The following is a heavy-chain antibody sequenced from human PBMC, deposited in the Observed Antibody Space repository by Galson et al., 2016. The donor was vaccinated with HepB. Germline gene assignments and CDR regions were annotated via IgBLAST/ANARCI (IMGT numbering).Heavy chain of an antibody. Sequence: PALVKPTQTLTLTCTFSGFSLSTHGVGVAWIRQPPGKALEWLGLLYWDDDKRYSPSLKSRITIIKDTSKSQVVLTMTKINPVDTGTYYCAKTQQLGTYYWGQGKMVTVSS. J-gene: IGHJ4*02. D-gene: IGHD6-13*01. V-gene: IGHV2-5*02. CDR1: GFSLSTHGVG. CDR3: AKTQQLGTYY. CDR2: LYWDDDK.